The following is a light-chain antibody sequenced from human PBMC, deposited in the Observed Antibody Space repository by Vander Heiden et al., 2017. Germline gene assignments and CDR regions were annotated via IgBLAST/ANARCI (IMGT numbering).Light chain of an antibody. J-gene: IGLJ3*02. CDR3: CSYAGTYSWV. V-gene: IGLV2-11*01. Sequence: QSALTPPRSVSGSPGQSVTISFTGTTSDVDGNNYVAWNQQHAGKAPNLMINDVSRRPAGVPDRFSGFKAGNTASLTIFGVQAEDEADYYCCSYAGTYSWVFGGGTKLTVL. CDR1: TSDVDGNNY. CDR2: DVS.